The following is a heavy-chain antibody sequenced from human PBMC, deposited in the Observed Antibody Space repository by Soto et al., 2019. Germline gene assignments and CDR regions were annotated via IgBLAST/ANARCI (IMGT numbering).Heavy chain of an antibody. J-gene: IGHJ4*02. CDR1: GGSISSGGYY. Sequence: QVQLQESGPGLVKPSQTLSLTCTVSGGSISSGGYYWSWIRQHPGKGLEWIGYIYYSGSTYYNPSLKSRVTISVDPSKNQFSLQLSSVTAADTAVYYCARLLMPDYDILTGPTLDYWGQGTLVTVSS. V-gene: IGHV4-31*03. D-gene: IGHD3-9*01. CDR2: IYYSGST. CDR3: ARLLMPDYDILTGPTLDY.